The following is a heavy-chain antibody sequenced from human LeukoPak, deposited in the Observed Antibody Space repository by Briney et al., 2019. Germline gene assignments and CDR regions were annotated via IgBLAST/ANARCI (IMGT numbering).Heavy chain of an antibody. J-gene: IGHJ3*02. Sequence: GGSLRLSCTASGFPFSSFAMSWVRRAPGKGLEWVSGISGNGGTTYYAGSVKGRFPISRDESRNTLYRRIGSLRAEDTPAFYCARIRDRTATDIIRRPFDMWGEGTIVTVSS. V-gene: IGHV3-23*01. CDR1: GFPFSSFA. D-gene: IGHD5-24*01. CDR2: ISGNGGTT. CDR3: ARIRDRTATDIIRRPFDM.